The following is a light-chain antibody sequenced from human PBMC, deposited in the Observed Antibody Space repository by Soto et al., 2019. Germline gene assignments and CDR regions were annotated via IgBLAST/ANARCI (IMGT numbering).Light chain of an antibody. J-gene: IGLJ1*01. CDR3: SSYADRNNFSV. V-gene: IGLV2-8*01. Sequence: QSALTQPPSASGSPGQSVTISCTGTSSDGGGYNYVSWYEQHRGKVPKLMIYEVGKRPSGVPDRFSGSKSGNTASLAVSRLQADDESDYYHSSYADRNNFSVFGTRTKVTGL. CDR1: SSDGGGYNY. CDR2: EVG.